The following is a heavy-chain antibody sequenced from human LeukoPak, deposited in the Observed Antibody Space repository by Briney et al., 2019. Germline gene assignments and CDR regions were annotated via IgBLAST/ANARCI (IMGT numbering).Heavy chain of an antibody. CDR2: INDSGRT. V-gene: IGHV4-34*01. Sequence: SETLSLTCAVYGGSFSNYYWSWIRQPPGKGLEWIGGINDSGRTNYNPSLMSRVTVSVDTSKKQFSLRLTSVTATDTAVYYCARRWNYGRNYYIDVWGKGATVSVSS. CDR1: GGSFSNYY. D-gene: IGHD1-7*01. J-gene: IGHJ6*03. CDR3: ARRWNYGRNYYIDV.